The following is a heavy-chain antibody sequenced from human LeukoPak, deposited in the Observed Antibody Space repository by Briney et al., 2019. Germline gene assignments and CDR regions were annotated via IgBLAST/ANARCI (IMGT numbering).Heavy chain of an antibody. V-gene: IGHV3-30-3*01. CDR3: ARGESNSAFDY. CDR1: GFTFSNYA. Sequence: PGRSLRLSCAASGFTFSNYAMHWVRQAPGKGLEWVAVISYDGSNKYYADSVKGRFTISRDNSKNTLYLQMNSLRAEDTAVYYCARGESNSAFDYWGQGTLVTVSS. J-gene: IGHJ4*02. D-gene: IGHD4-23*01. CDR2: ISYDGSNK.